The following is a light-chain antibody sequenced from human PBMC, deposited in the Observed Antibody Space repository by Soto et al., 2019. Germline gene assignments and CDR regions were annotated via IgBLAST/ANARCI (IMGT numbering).Light chain of an antibody. CDR3: QRYYSTPWT. J-gene: IGKJ1*01. CDR2: WAS. CDR1: QSVLYSSNNKNY. V-gene: IGKV4-1*01. Sequence: DIVMTQSPDSLAVSLGERDTINCKSSQSVLYSSNNKNYLAWYQQKPGQPPKLLIYWASTRESGVPDRFSGSGSGTDFTLTISSLQAEDVAVYYCQRYYSTPWTFGQGTKVEIK.